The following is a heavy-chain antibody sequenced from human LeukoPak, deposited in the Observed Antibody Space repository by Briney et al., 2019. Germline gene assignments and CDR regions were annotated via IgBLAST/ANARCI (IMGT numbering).Heavy chain of an antibody. CDR2: INPNSGGT. CDR1: GYTFTGYY. V-gene: IGHV1-2*02. Sequence: ASVKVSCKASGYTFTGYYMHWVRQAPGRGHEWMGWINPNSGGTNYAQKFQGRVTMTRDTSISTAYMELSRLRSDDTAVYYCARSGGYSNWFDPWGQGTLVTVSS. CDR3: ARSGGYSNWFDP. D-gene: IGHD5-12*01. J-gene: IGHJ5*02.